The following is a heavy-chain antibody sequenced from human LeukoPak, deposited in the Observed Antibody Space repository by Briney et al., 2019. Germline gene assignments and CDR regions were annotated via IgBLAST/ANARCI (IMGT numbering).Heavy chain of an antibody. Sequence: SETLSLTCAVYGGSFSGYYWSWIRQPPGKGLEWIGEINHSGSTNYNPSLKSRVTISVDTSKNQFSLKLSSVTAADTAVYYCARGRVTTVTIDAFDIWGQETMVTVSS. J-gene: IGHJ3*02. CDR2: INHSGST. CDR1: GGSFSGYY. CDR3: ARGRVTTVTIDAFDI. V-gene: IGHV4-34*01. D-gene: IGHD4-17*01.